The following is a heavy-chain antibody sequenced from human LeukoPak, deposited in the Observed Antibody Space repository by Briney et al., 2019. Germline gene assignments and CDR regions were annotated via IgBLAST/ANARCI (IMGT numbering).Heavy chain of an antibody. CDR2: ITPSGDTT. J-gene: IGHJ4*02. D-gene: IGHD2-2*01. V-gene: IGHV3-23*01. Sequence: GGSLRLSCAASGFTFNNYAMNWVRQAPGQGLEWVSGITPSGDTTYYADSVKGRFTISRDNSKNTLYLQMNSLRAEDTAVYYCAKDSIVVVPAAIVYFDYWGQGTLVTVSS. CDR1: GFTFNNYA. CDR3: AKDSIVVVPAAIVYFDY.